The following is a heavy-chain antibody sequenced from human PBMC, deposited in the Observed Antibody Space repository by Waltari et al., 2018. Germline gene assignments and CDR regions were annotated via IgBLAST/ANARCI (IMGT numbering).Heavy chain of an antibody. V-gene: IGHV1-2*06. J-gene: IGHJ4*02. Sequence: QVQLVQSGAEVKKPGASVKVSCKASGYTFTGYYMHWVRQAPGQGLEWMGRINPNSGGTNYAQKFQGRVTMTRDTSISTAYMELSSLRSEDTAVYYCARDRGSSWLYFDYWGQGTLVTVSS. CDR3: ARDRGSSWLYFDY. D-gene: IGHD6-13*01. CDR1: GYTFTGYY. CDR2: INPNSGGT.